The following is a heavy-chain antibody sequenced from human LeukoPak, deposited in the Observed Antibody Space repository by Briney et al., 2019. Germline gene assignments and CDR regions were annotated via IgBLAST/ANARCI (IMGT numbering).Heavy chain of an antibody. J-gene: IGHJ4*02. CDR1: GFTFSSYA. CDR3: ARGGRDCSSSSCHLGDY. D-gene: IGHD2-2*01. V-gene: IGHV3-30-3*01. CDR2: ISYDGSNK. Sequence: EPGRSLRLSCAASGFTFSSYAMHWVRQAPGKGLEWVAVISYDGSNKYYADSVKGRFTISRDNSKNTLYLQMNSLRAEDTAVYYCARGGRDCSSSSCHLGDYWGQGSLVTVSS.